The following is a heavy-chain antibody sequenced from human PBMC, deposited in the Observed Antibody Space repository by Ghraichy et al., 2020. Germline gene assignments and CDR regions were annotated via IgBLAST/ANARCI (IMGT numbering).Heavy chain of an antibody. CDR1: GFTFSTYS. J-gene: IGHJ4*02. CDR3: ARSGKHSFGSTFDY. V-gene: IGHV3-48*01. D-gene: IGHD5-18*01. Sequence: GGSLRLSCEASGFTFSTYSMNWVRQSPGKGLEWVSYISSSSSTTFYADSMKGRFTVSRDNGKNSLYLQMDRLRVEDTSVYYCARSGKHSFGSTFDYWGQGTPVTVSS. CDR2: ISSSSSTT.